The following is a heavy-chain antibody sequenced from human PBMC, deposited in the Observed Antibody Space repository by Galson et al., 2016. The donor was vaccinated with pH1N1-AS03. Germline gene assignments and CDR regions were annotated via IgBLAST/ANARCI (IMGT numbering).Heavy chain of an antibody. CDR2: ISAYSGDT. Sequence: SVKVSCKASGYSFPTYSFNWVRQAPGQGLEWLGWISAYSGDTQYARKFQGRVTLTTDTSTSTAYMELRSLTFDDTAVYYCARAHYNADYVPDFWGQGTLVTVSS. CDR1: GYSFPTYS. D-gene: IGHD4-17*01. J-gene: IGHJ4*02. V-gene: IGHV1-18*04. CDR3: ARAHYNADYVPDF.